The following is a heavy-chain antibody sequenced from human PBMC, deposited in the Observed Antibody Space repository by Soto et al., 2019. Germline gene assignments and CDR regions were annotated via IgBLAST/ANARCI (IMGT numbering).Heavy chain of an antibody. V-gene: IGHV1-8*01. CDR3: ARGMRNRSQFTSFGVVGYGMDV. Sequence: QVQLVQSGAEVKKPGASVKVSCKASGYTFTSYDINWVRQATGQGLEWMGWMNPNSGNTGYAQKFQGRVTMTRNTSISTAYMELSSLRSEDTAVYYCARGMRNRSQFTSFGVVGYGMDVWGQGTTVTVSS. CDR2: MNPNSGNT. CDR1: GYTFTSYD. D-gene: IGHD3-3*01. J-gene: IGHJ6*02.